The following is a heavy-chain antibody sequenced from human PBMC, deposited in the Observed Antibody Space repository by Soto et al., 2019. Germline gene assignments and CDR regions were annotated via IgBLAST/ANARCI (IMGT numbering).Heavy chain of an antibody. V-gene: IGHV3-23*01. Sequence: PGGSLSLSCAASGVTFSAYAMNWVRRAPGKGLEWVSGISGNGGSIYYADSVKGRFTISRDNFKNTIYLQMNSLRAEGTAMYYCARSLRPLSWFDPWGQGTLVTVSS. CDR1: GVTFSAYA. CDR2: ISGNGGSI. D-gene: IGHD3-10*01. J-gene: IGHJ5*02. CDR3: ARSLRPLSWFDP.